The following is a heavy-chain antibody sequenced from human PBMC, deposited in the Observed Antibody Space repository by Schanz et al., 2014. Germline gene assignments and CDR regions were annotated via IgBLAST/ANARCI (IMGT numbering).Heavy chain of an antibody. CDR2: ISGTTTYT. CDR1: GFTFSDYY. J-gene: IGHJ4*02. CDR3: AKDPSHGDYDYYFDY. Sequence: QVQLVESGGGVVQPGRSLRLSCAASGFTFSDYYMSWIRQAPGKGLEWVSYISGTTTYTNYADSVKGRFTISRDNAKNSLYLQMNSLRAEDTAVYYCAKDPSHGDYDYYFDYWGQGTLVTGSS. D-gene: IGHD3-22*01. V-gene: IGHV3-11*05.